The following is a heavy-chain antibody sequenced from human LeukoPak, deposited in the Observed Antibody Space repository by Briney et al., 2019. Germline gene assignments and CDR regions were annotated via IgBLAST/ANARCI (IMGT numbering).Heavy chain of an antibody. CDR3: ARDREVRGVINGWFDP. Sequence: PSETLSLTCSVSGGSISSYYWSWIRQPPGRGLEWIGRIYTSGSTNYNPSLKSRVTMSVDTSKNQFSLKLSSVTAADTAVYYCARDREVRGVINGWFDPWGQGTLVTVSS. J-gene: IGHJ5*02. D-gene: IGHD3-10*01. V-gene: IGHV4-4*07. CDR1: GGSISSYY. CDR2: IYTSGST.